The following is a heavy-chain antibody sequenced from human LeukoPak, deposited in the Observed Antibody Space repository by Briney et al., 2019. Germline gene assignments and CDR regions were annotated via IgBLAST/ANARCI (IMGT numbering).Heavy chain of an antibody. V-gene: IGHV4-34*01. J-gene: IGHJ4*02. D-gene: IGHD3-10*01. Sequence: MASETLSLTCAVYGGSFSGYYWSWIRQPPGKGLEWIGEINHSGSTNYNPSLKSRVTISVDASKNHFSLKLSSVTAADTAVYYCARGGHYGSGSYGNYWGQGTLVTVSS. CDR2: INHSGST. CDR1: GGSFSGYY. CDR3: ARGGHYGSGSYGNY.